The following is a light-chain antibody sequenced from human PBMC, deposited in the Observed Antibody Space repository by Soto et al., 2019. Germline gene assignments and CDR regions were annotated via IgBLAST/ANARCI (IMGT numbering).Light chain of an antibody. Sequence: EIVLTQSPGTLSLSPGERATLSCRASQSVSSSYLAWYQQKPGQAPRLLIYGASSRATGSPYRFSGSGSGTDFTLTISRLEPEDFAVYYCQQYGSSFTFGPGTKVDIK. J-gene: IGKJ3*01. CDR1: QSVSSSY. CDR2: GAS. CDR3: QQYGSSFT. V-gene: IGKV3-20*01.